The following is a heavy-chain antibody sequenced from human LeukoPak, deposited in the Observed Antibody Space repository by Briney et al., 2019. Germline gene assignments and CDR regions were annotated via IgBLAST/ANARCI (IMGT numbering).Heavy chain of an antibody. J-gene: IGHJ5*02. Sequence: SETLSLTCTVSGGSISSSSYYWGWIRQPPGKGLEWIGSIYYSGSTYYNPSLKSRVTISVDTSKNQFSLKLSSVTAADTAVYYCARPLGYRSSRSCPQPWFNPWGQGTLVTVSS. V-gene: IGHV4-39*07. D-gene: IGHD2-2*01. CDR1: GGSISSSSYY. CDR3: ARPLGYRSSRSCPQPWFNP. CDR2: IYYSGST.